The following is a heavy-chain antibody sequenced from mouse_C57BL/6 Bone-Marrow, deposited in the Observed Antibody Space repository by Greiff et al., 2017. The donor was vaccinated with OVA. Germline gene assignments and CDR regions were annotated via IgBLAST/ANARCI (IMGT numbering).Heavy chain of an antibody. D-gene: IGHD3-3*01. CDR3: ARRGRYWYFDV. V-gene: IGHV2-2*01. J-gene: IGHJ1*03. CDR2: IWSGGST. Sequence: VKLQESGPGLVQPSQSLSITCTVSGFSLTSYGVHWVRQSPGKGLEWLGVIWSGGSTDYNAAFISRLSISKDNSKSQVFFKMNSLQADDTAIYYCARRGRYWYFDVWGTGTTVTVSS. CDR1: GFSLTSYG.